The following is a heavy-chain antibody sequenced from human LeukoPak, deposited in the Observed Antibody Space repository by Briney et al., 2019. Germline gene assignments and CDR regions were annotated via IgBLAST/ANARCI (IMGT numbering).Heavy chain of an antibody. D-gene: IGHD2-15*01. Sequence: QPGGSLRLSCAASGFTFSTYWMHWVRQAPGKGLVWVSRINSDGSSTSYADSVKGRFTISRDNSKNTLYLQMNSLRPEDTAVYYCARDSRSCTGGHCYWVYWGQGTLVTVSS. V-gene: IGHV3-74*01. CDR2: INSDGSST. J-gene: IGHJ4*02. CDR1: GFTFSTYW. CDR3: ARDSRSCTGGHCYWVY.